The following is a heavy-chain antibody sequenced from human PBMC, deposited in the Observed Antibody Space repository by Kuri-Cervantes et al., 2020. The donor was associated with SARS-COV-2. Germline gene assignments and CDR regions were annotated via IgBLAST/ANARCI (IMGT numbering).Heavy chain of an antibody. CDR2: INAGNGNT. D-gene: IGHD3-22*01. Sequence: ASVKVSCKASGYTFASYAMHWVRHAPGQRLEWMGWINAGNGNTKYSQKFQGRVTITRDTSASTAYMELSSLRSEDTAVYYCAREYYDSSGYYYYYYYGMDVWGQGTTVTVSS. CDR3: AREYYDSSGYYYYYYYGMDV. V-gene: IGHV1-3*01. J-gene: IGHJ6*02. CDR1: GYTFASYA.